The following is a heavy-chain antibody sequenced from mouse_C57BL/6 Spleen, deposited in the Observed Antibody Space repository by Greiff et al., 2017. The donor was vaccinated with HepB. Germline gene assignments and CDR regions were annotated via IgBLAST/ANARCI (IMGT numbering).Heavy chain of an antibody. CDR1: GFTFSDYG. V-gene: IGHV5-17*01. D-gene: IGHD2-4*01. J-gene: IGHJ1*03. Sequence: EVQLQESGGGLVKPGGSLKLSCAASGFTFSDYGMHWVRQAPEKGLEWVAYISSGSSTIYYADTVKGRFTISRDNAKNTLFLQMTSLRSEDTAMYYSTRVDDYDGWYFDVWGTGTTVTVSS. CDR2: ISSGSSTI. CDR3: TRVDDYDGWYFDV.